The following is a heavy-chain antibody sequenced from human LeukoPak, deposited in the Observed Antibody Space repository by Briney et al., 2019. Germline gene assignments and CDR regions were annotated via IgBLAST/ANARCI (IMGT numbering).Heavy chain of an antibody. CDR3: ARDAFYGSGSNL. J-gene: IGHJ5*02. V-gene: IGHV4-31*03. Sequence: SETLSLTCTVSGGSISSGGYYWRWIRQHPGKGLEWIGYIYYSGSTYYNPSLKSRVTISVDTSKNQFSLKLSSVTAADTAVYYCARDAFYGSGSNLWGQGTLVTVSS. D-gene: IGHD3-10*01. CDR2: IYYSGST. CDR1: GGSISSGGYY.